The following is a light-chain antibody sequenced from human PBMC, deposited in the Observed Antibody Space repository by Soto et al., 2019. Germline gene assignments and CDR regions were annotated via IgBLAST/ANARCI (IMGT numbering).Light chain of an antibody. Sequence: IQLTQSPSFLSASVGDRVTITCRASQGISSSLAWFQQKPGKAPKLLIYAASTLQSRVPSRFSGSGSGTDFTLTINSLQPEDFATYYCQQIYSTPWTFGQGTKVEIK. CDR1: QGISSS. V-gene: IGKV1-9*01. J-gene: IGKJ1*01. CDR2: AAS. CDR3: QQIYSTPWT.